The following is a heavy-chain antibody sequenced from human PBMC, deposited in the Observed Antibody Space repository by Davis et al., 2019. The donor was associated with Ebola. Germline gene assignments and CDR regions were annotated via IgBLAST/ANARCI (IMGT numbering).Heavy chain of an antibody. D-gene: IGHD5-24*01. J-gene: IGHJ4*02. CDR1: GGSTSSYY. CDR3: ARVISRDGYNPGYFDY. CDR2: IYYSGST. Sequence: MPSETLSLTCPVSGGSTSSYYWSWIRQPPGKGLEWIGYIYYSGSTNYNPSLKSRVTISVDTSKNQFSLKLSSVTAADTAVYYCARVISRDGYNPGYFDYWGQGTLVTVSS. V-gene: IGHV4-59*01.